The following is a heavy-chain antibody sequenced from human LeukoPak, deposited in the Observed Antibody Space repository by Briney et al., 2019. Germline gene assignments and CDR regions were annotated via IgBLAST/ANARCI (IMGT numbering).Heavy chain of an antibody. CDR2: ISSSGSTI. Sequence: GGSLRLVCAASGFTFSSDEMNWVLDAPGKGLEWVSYISSSGSTIYYADSVKGRFTISRDNAKNSLYLQMNSLRAEDTAVYYCARDPTGYYFWSGYRDYFDYWGQGTLVTVSS. D-gene: IGHD3-3*01. V-gene: IGHV3-48*03. CDR3: ARDPTGYYFWSGYRDYFDY. J-gene: IGHJ4*02. CDR1: GFTFSSDE.